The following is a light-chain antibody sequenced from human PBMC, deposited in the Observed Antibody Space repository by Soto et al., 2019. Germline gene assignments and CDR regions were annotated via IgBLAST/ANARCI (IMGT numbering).Light chain of an antibody. CDR3: CSYTTSNTRQIV. V-gene: IGLV2-14*01. CDR1: SSDVGGYNY. Sequence: QSALTQPASVSGSPGQSITISCTGTSSDVGGYNYVSWYQQNPGKAPKFMIYDVSNRPSGVSNRFSGSKSGNTASLTISGLQAEEEADYYCCSYTTSNTRQIVFGTGTKLTVL. CDR2: DVS. J-gene: IGLJ1*01.